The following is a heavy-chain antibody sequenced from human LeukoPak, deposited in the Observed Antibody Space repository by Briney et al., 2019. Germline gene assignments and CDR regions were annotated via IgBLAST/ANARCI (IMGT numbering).Heavy chain of an antibody. D-gene: IGHD4-17*01. V-gene: IGHV3-30*02. J-gene: IGHJ6*03. CDR2: TRYDGNNK. CDR3: ARDSGATVTNGVYYYMDV. CDR1: GFTFSSYG. Sequence: GGSLRLSCAASGFTFSSYGMHWVRQAPGKGLEWVAFTRYDGNNKYYADSVKGRFTISRDNSKNTLYLQMNSLRSEDTAVYYCARDSGATVTNGVYYYMDVWGKGTTVTISS.